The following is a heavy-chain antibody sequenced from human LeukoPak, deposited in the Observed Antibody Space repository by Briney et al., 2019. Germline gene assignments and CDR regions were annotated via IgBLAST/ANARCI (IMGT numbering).Heavy chain of an antibody. V-gene: IGHV4-34*01. Sequence: SETLSLTFAVDGGSFSGYYWSWIRQPPGKGLEWIGEINHSGSTNYNPSLKSRVTISVDTSKNQFPLKLSSVTAADTAVYYCARRGPAAPYGSGSYCLDYWGQGTLVTVSS. CDR3: ARRGPAAPYGSGSYCLDY. J-gene: IGHJ4*02. CDR2: INHSGST. D-gene: IGHD3-10*01. CDR1: GGSFSGYY.